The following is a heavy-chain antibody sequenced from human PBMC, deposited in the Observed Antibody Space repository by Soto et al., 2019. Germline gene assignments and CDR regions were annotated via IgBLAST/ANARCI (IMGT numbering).Heavy chain of an antibody. V-gene: IGHV1-2*02. J-gene: IGHJ4*02. CDR3: ASVAAGPPDY. D-gene: IGHD6-13*01. CDR1: GYTFTDDF. CDR2: INPNSGGT. Sequence: ASVKVSCKASGYTFTDDFIHWVRQAPGQGLEWMGWINPNSGGTNYAQKFQGRVTMTRDTSISTAYMELSRLTSDDTAVYYCASVAAGPPDYWGQGTLVTVSS.